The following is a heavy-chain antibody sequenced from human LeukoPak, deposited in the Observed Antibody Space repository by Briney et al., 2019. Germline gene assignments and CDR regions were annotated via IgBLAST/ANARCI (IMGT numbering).Heavy chain of an antibody. D-gene: IGHD4-17*01. Sequence: GGSLRLSCAASGFTFSSYAMSWVRQAPGKGLEWVSAISGSGGSTYYADSVKGRFTISRDNSKNTLYLQMNSLRAEDTAVYYCAKVRKGNDYGDPDAFDIWGQGTMVTVSS. CDR1: GFTFSSYA. V-gene: IGHV3-23*01. J-gene: IGHJ3*02. CDR3: AKVRKGNDYGDPDAFDI. CDR2: ISGSGGST.